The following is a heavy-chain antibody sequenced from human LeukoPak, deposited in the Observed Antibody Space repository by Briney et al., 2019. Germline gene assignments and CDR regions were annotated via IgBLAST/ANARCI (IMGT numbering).Heavy chain of an antibody. CDR3: ARAATYCGGDCYSLDAFDI. J-gene: IGHJ3*02. D-gene: IGHD2-21*02. Sequence: SETLSLTCTVSGGSTSSYYWSWIRQPPGKGLEWIGYIYYSGSTNYNPSLKSRVTISVDTSKNQFSLKLSSVTAADTAVYYCARAATYCGGDCYSLDAFDIWGQGTMVTVSS. V-gene: IGHV4-59*01. CDR1: GGSTSSYY. CDR2: IYYSGST.